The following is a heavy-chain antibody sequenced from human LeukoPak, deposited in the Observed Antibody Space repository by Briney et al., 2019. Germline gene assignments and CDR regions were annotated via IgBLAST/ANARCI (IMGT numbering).Heavy chain of an antibody. CDR2: IYNSGST. J-gene: IGHJ4*02. D-gene: IGHD3-10*01. Sequence: PSETLSLTCTVSGASISSYYWSWIRQPPGKGLEWIGNIYNSGSTNYNPSLKSRVTISVDTSKNQFSLKLSSVTAADTAVYYCARDSSRSLPLDYSGQGTLVTVSS. CDR1: GASISSYY. CDR3: ARDSSRSLPLDY. V-gene: IGHV4-59*01.